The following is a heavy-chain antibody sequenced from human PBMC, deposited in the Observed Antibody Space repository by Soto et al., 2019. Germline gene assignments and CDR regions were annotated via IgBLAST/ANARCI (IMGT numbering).Heavy chain of an antibody. CDR2: IYYSGST. Sequence: QVQLQESGPGLVKPSQTLSLTCTVSGGSISSGGYYWSWIRQHPGKGLEWIGYIYYSGSTYYNPSLKSRVTRSVDTSKNQFSLKLSSVTAADTAVYYCARGREDIVVVPAAQRVGYYYYYMDVWGKGTTVTISS. J-gene: IGHJ6*03. CDR1: GGSISSGGYY. CDR3: ARGREDIVVVPAAQRVGYYYYYMDV. V-gene: IGHV4-31*03. D-gene: IGHD2-2*01.